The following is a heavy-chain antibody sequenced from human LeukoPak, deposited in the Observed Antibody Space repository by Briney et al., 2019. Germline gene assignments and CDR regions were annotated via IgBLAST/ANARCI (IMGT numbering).Heavy chain of an antibody. D-gene: IGHD6-19*01. CDR2: IYYSGST. CDR3: ARSYSSGWYNY. Sequence: HPSETLSLTCTVSGGSISSYYWSWIRQPPRKGLEWIGYIYYSGSTNYNPSLKSRITISVDTSKNQFSLKLSSVTAADTAVYYCARSYSSGWYNYWGQGTLVTVSS. V-gene: IGHV4-59*08. J-gene: IGHJ4*02. CDR1: GGSISSYY.